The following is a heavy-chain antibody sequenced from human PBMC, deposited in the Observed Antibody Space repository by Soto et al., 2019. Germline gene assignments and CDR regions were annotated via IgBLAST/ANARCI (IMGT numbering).Heavy chain of an antibody. J-gene: IGHJ6*02. CDR2: ISAYNGNT. V-gene: IGHV1-18*01. Sequence: GASVKVSCKASGYTFTSYGISWVRQAPGQGLEWMGWISAYNGNTNYAQKLQGRVTMTTDTSTSTANMELRSLRSDDTAVYYCARDSGRSDVVPAAISAMDVWGQGTTVTVSS. CDR1: GYTFTSYG. D-gene: IGHD2-2*01. CDR3: ARDSGRSDVVPAAISAMDV.